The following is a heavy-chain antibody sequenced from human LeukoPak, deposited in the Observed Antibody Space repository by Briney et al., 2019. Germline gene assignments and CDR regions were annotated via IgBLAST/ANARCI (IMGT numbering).Heavy chain of an antibody. V-gene: IGHV1-3*01. CDR3: ARGGSGSYYGADY. Sequence: ASVTVSCTASGYTFTSYAMHWVRPAPGQRLEWMGWINAGNGNTKYSQKFQGRVTITRDTSASTAYMELSSLRSEDTAVYYCARGGSGSYYGADYWGQGTLVTVSS. J-gene: IGHJ4*02. CDR1: GYTFTSYA. CDR2: INAGNGNT. D-gene: IGHD1-26*01.